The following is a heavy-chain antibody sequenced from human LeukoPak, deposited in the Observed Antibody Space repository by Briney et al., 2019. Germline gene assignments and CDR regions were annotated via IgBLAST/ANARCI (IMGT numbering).Heavy chain of an antibody. J-gene: IGHJ4*02. D-gene: IGHD4-17*01. V-gene: IGHV1-69*13. CDR1: GGTFSSYA. CDR2: IIPIFGTA. Sequence: GASVKVSCNASGGTFSSYAISWVRQAPGQGLEWMGGIIPIFGTANYAQKFQGRVTITADESTSTAYMELSSLRSEDTAVYYCARHYGDYLDYWGQGTLVTVSS. CDR3: ARHYGDYLDY.